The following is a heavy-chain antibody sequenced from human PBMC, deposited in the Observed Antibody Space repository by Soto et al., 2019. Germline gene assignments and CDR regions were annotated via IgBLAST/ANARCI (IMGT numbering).Heavy chain of an antibody. Sequence: ASVKVSCKTSGYSFISYYIHWVRQAPAQGLEWVGTINPSGDGTTYPRKLQGRVTISLDKSKSQFSLKLNSVTAADSAVYFCARLEGLATISYYFDFWGQGALVNVSS. CDR3: ARLEGLATISYYFDF. CDR2: INPSGDGT. CDR1: GYSFISYY. V-gene: IGHV1-46*04. D-gene: IGHD3-9*01. J-gene: IGHJ4*02.